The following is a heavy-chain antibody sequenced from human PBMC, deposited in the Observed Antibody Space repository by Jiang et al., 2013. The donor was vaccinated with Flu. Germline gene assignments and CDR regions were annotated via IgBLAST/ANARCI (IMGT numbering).Heavy chain of an antibody. V-gene: IGHV6-1*01. J-gene: IGHJ3*02. CDR2: TYYRSKYYN. Sequence: QTLSLTCAISGDSVSSDSGAWNWIRQSPSRGLEWLGRTYYRSKYYNDYAASVKSRITINADTSKNQFSLHLNSVTFEDTAVYYCARGYALDIWGQGTMVIVPS. CDR3: ARGYALDI. CDR1: GDSVSSDSGA.